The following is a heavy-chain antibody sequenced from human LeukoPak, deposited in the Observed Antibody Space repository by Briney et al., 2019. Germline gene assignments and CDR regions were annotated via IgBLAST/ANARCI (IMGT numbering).Heavy chain of an antibody. CDR2: IRPSGGTI. J-gene: IGHJ4*02. Sequence: GGPLTLSCAASGHTFSRYAMLWARHAPGKALEWVSSIRPSGGTIDYADAVKGRFTISRDNSKNTLYLQMNSLRAEEPALYYCAKAGGNCDGSSWYLYFDSWGRGTLVSVSS. D-gene: IGHD2-15*01. CDR1: GHTFSRYA. V-gene: IGHV3-23*01. CDR3: AKAGGNCDGSSWYLYFDS.